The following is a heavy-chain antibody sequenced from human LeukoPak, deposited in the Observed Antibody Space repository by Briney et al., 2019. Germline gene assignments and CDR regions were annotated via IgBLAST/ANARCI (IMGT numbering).Heavy chain of an antibody. V-gene: IGHV3-7*01. Sequence: GGSLRLSCAASGFTFSSYWMSWVRQARGKGLEWVANIKQDGSEKYDVDSVSGRFTICRDNARNSLYLQMNSLRAEDTAVYYCARDQVAVAGTYFDYWGQGTLVTVSS. J-gene: IGHJ4*02. CDR1: GFTFSSYW. CDR2: IKQDGSEK. CDR3: ARDQVAVAGTYFDY. D-gene: IGHD6-19*01.